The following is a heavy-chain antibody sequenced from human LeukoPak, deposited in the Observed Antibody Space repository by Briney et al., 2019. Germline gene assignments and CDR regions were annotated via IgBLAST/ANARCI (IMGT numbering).Heavy chain of an antibody. CDR2: ISGSGCIT. D-gene: IGHD2-2*01. Sequence: GGSVTLSCAASGFTLMNYAMLWVRQPPGKGLPCVSVISGSGCITYYDDSVKDRFTISIDSSKNKLYLQMNSLTVEDTALYYHAKGGIAESSTDSLDSWGQGTLVTVSS. V-gene: IGHV3-23*01. CDR3: AKGGIAESSTDSLDS. CDR1: GFTLMNYA. J-gene: IGHJ4*02.